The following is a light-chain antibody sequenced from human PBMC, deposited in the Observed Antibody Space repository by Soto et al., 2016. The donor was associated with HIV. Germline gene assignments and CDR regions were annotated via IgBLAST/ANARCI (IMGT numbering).Light chain of an antibody. CDR1: QTIRKY. CDR2: TTS. J-gene: IGKJ4*01. CDR3: QQSYTTPLT. V-gene: IGKV1-39*01. Sequence: DIQMTQSPSTLSASVGDRVTITCRASQTIRKYLNWYQQKPGKAPVLLISTTSSLQSGVASRFSGSGSGAEFTLTISNLQPEDFATYYCQQSYTTPLTFGGGTKVEIK.